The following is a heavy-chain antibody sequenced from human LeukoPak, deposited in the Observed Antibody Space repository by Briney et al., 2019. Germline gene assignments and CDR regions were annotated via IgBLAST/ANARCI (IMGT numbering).Heavy chain of an antibody. D-gene: IGHD1-26*01. CDR3: ASLPIVGATTSY. CDR1: GFTFGHYA. V-gene: IGHV3-21*01. Sequence: PGGSLRLSCTGSGFTFGHYALAWVRQAPGKGLEWVSSISSSSSYIYYADSVKGRFTISRDNAKNSLYLQMNSLRAEDTAVYYCASLPIVGATTSYWGQGTLVTVSS. J-gene: IGHJ4*02. CDR2: ISSSSSYI.